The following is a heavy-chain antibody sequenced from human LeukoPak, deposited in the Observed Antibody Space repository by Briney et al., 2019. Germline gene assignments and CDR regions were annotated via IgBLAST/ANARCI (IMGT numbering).Heavy chain of an antibody. V-gene: IGHV3-23*01. J-gene: IGHJ4*02. Sequence: PGGSLRLSCAASGSTFSRSWMSWVRQAPGKGLEWVSIISGRGDTTYYADSVKGRFTISRDNSKNTLYLQMNSLRAEDTAVYYCARETDRAFDSWGQGTLVSVSS. CDR2: ISGRGDTT. CDR3: ARETDRAFDS. CDR1: GSTFSRSW.